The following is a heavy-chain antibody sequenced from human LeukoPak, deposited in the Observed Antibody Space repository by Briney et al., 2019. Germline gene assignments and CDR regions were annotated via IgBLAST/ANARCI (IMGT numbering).Heavy chain of an antibody. V-gene: IGHV3-30*18. CDR3: AKDMKYCSGGSCSGDSDMDV. J-gene: IGHJ6*02. CDR2: ISYDGSNK. Sequence: GGSLRLSCAASEFTFSSYGMHWVRQAPGKGLQWVATISYDGSNKYHTGSVKGRFTISRDNSKSTLYLQMNSLRAEDTAVYYCAKDMKYCSGGSCSGDSDMDVWGQGTTVTVSS. CDR1: EFTFSSYG. D-gene: IGHD2-15*01.